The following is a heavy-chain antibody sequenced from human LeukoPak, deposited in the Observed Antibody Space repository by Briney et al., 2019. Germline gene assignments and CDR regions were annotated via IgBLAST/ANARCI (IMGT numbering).Heavy chain of an antibody. CDR1: GGTFSSYA. Sequence: SVKVSCKASGGTFSSYAISWVRQAPGQGLEWMGGIIPIFGTANYTQKFQGRVTITADESTSTAYMELSSLRSEDTAVYYCARVTTGYYYYYGMDVWGQGTTVTVSS. CDR2: IIPIFGTA. J-gene: IGHJ6*02. CDR3: ARVTTGYYYYYGMDV. D-gene: IGHD4-17*01. V-gene: IGHV1-69*13.